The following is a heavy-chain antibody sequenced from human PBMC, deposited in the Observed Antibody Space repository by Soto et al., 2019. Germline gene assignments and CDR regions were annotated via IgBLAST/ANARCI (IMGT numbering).Heavy chain of an antibody. CDR1: GGSISSGGYY. Sequence: SETLSLTCTVSGGSISSGGYYWSWIRQHPGKGLEWIGYIYYSGSTYYNPSLKSRVTISVDTSKNQFSLKLSSVTAADTAVYYCAGDRQGYGDYLDAFDIWGQGTMVTVSS. J-gene: IGHJ3*02. CDR2: IYYSGST. V-gene: IGHV4-31*03. CDR3: AGDRQGYGDYLDAFDI. D-gene: IGHD4-17*01.